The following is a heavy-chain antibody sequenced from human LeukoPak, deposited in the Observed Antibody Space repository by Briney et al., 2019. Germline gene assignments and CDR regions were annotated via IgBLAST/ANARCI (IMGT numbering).Heavy chain of an antibody. Sequence: QPGGSLRLSCTVSGFTFSNYWNRWVRQAPGKGLEWVASIDKNGREKRYVDSVEGRFTISRDNAKNSVYLQMTSLGAEDTAVYYCAPYTQNFGDPGTDYWGQGTRVTGS. D-gene: IGHD3-10*01. J-gene: IGHJ4*02. CDR2: IDKNGREK. CDR3: APYTQNFGDPGTDY. CDR1: GFTFSNYW. V-gene: IGHV3-7*01.